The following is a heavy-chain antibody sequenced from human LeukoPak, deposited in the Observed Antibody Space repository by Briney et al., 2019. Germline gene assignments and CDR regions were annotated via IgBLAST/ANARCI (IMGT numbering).Heavy chain of an antibody. CDR2: ISSSGSYI. Sequence: PGGSLRLSCAASGFTFSSYAMSWARQAPGKGLEWVSSISSSGSYIYYGDSVKGRFIISRDNAKNSVYLQMDSLRAEDTAVYYCARDRNYLAPSYYYYGMDVWGQGTTVTVSS. J-gene: IGHJ6*02. D-gene: IGHD3-10*01. CDR1: GFTFSSYA. CDR3: ARDRNYLAPSYYYYGMDV. V-gene: IGHV3-21*01.